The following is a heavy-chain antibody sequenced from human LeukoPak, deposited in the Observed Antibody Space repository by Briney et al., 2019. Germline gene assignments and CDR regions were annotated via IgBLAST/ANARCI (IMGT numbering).Heavy chain of an antibody. D-gene: IGHD3-22*01. CDR2: SSGSGGST. J-gene: IGHJ6*02. CDR1: GFTFSSYA. CDR3: ARAPPYYYDSRGYHYERGNYHYGMDV. V-gene: IGHV3-23*01. Sequence: GGSLRLSCAASGFTFSSYAMSWVRQAPGKGLEWVSASSGSGGSTYYADSVKGRFTISRDNSKNTLYLQMNSLRAEDTAVYYCARAPPYYYDSRGYHYERGNYHYGMDVWGQGTTVIVS.